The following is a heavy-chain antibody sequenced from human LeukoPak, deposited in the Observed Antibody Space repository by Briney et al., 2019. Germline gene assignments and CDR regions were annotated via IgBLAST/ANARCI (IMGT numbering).Heavy chain of an antibody. J-gene: IGHJ4*02. V-gene: IGHV1-18*01. CDR1: GYTFTSYG. CDR2: ISAYNGNT. Sequence: ASVKVSCKASGYTFTSYGISWVRQAPGQGLEWMGWISAYNGNTNYAQKFRGRVTMTRDTSISTAYMELSRLRSDDTAVYYCARGNDYGDYFDYWGQGTLVTVSS. CDR3: ARGNDYGDYFDY. D-gene: IGHD4-17*01.